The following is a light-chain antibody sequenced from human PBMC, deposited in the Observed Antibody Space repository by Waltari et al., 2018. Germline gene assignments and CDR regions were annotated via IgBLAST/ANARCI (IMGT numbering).Light chain of an antibody. V-gene: IGLV1-47*01. J-gene: IGLJ2*01. Sequence: QSVLTQPPSASGTPGQRVTISCSGSSPNIRSKYVYWYHQFPGTAPNLLIYRNNQRPSGVPDRFSGSKSGTSASLAISGLRSEDEADYYCAAWDDSLKGVVFGGGTKLTVL. CDR2: RNN. CDR3: AAWDDSLKGVV. CDR1: SPNIRSKY.